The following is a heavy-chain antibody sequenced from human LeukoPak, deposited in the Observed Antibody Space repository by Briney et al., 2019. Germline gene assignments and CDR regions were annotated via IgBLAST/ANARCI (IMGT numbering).Heavy chain of an antibody. J-gene: IGHJ6*03. V-gene: IGHV1-69*13. CDR3: ARDLRYCSSTSCSYYYYYYYMDV. CDR2: IIPIFGTA. D-gene: IGHD2-2*01. Sequence: SVKVSCKASGGTFSSYAISWVRQAPGQGLEWMGGIIPIFGTANYAQKFQGRVTITADESTSTAYMELSSLRSEDTVVCYCARDLRYCSSTSCSYYYYYYYMDVWGKGTTVTVSS. CDR1: GGTFSSYA.